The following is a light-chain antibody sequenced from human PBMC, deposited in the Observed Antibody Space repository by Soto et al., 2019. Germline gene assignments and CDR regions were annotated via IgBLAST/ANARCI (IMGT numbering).Light chain of an antibody. J-gene: IGKJ1*01. CDR3: QQRGGWPPT. Sequence: EIVLTQSPVTLSLSPGERATLSCRASQHINSYISWYQQKPGQAPRLLIYDASDRATDIPARFSGSGFGTDFTLTISSLEPEDSAVYYCQQRGGWPPTFGQGSKV. V-gene: IGKV3-11*01. CDR1: QHINSY. CDR2: DAS.